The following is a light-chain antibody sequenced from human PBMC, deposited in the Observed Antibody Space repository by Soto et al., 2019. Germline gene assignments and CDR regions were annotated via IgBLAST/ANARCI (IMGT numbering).Light chain of an antibody. Sequence: DVQMTQSPSTLSASVGDRVTISCRASQNIRGYLAWYQQKPGKAPNLLIYKVSNLGNGVPPRFSGGGSGTEFTLTISSLQPDDFATYYCQQYDTYPYTFGQGTKLEIK. J-gene: IGKJ2*01. V-gene: IGKV1-5*03. CDR1: QNIRGY. CDR3: QQYDTYPYT. CDR2: KVS.